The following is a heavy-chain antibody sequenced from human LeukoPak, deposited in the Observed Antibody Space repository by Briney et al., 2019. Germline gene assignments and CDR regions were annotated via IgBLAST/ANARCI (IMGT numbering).Heavy chain of an antibody. V-gene: IGHV3-33*06. CDR2: IWYDGSNK. D-gene: IGHD3-9*01. CDR1: GFTFSSYG. J-gene: IGHJ5*02. CDR3: AKNLLTGSRPYWFDP. Sequence: GGSLRLSCAASGFTFSSYGMHWVRQAPGKGLEWVAVIWYDGSNKYYADSVKGRFTISRDNSKNTLYLQMNSLRAEDTAVYYCAKNLLTGSRPYWFDPWGQGTLVTVSS.